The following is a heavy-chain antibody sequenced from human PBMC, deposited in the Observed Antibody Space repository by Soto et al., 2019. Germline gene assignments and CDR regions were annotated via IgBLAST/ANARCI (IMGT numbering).Heavy chain of an antibody. CDR1: GGSISSYY. J-gene: IGHJ4*02. V-gene: IGHV4-59*01. D-gene: IGHD6-13*01. Sequence: QVQLQESGPGLVKPSETLSLTCTVSGGSISSYYWSWIRQPPGKGLEWIGYIYYSGSTNYNPSLKSRVTISVDTSKNQFSLKLSSVTAADTAVYYCARVRGDLAAAELDYWGQGTLVTVSS. CDR2: IYYSGST. CDR3: ARVRGDLAAAELDY.